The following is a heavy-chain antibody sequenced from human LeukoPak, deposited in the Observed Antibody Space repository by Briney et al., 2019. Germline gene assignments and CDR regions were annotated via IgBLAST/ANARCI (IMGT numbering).Heavy chain of an antibody. D-gene: IGHD2-8*02. CDR1: GGSISSYY. CDR3: ARGLVVFKGAWFDP. J-gene: IGHJ5*02. Sequence: PSETLSLTCTVSGGSISSYYWSWIRQPPGKGLEWIGYIYYSGSTNYNPSLKSRVTVSVDTSKNQFSLELSSVTAADTAVYYCARGLVVFKGAWFDPWGQGTLVTVSS. V-gene: IGHV4-59*01. CDR2: IYYSGST.